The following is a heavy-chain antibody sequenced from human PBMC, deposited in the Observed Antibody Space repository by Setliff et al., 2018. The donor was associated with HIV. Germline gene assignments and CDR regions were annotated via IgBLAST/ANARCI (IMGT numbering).Heavy chain of an antibody. Sequence: SVKVSCKASGGTFSSYAISWVRQAPGQGLEWMGGIIPIFGTANYAQKFQGRVTITADESTSTAYMELSSLRSEDTAVYYCARGRAAGGSYSYYYMDVWGKGTTVTVS. D-gene: IGHD1-26*01. J-gene: IGHJ6*03. V-gene: IGHV1-69*13. CDR2: IIPIFGTA. CDR1: GGTFSSYA. CDR3: ARGRAAGGSYSYYYMDV.